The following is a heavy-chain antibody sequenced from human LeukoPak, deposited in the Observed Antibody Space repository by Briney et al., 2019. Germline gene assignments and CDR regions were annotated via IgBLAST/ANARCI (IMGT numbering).Heavy chain of an antibody. CDR3: ARRPPLYCGGDCYSGYFDL. D-gene: IGHD2-21*02. J-gene: IGHJ2*01. CDR1: GGSISSYY. V-gene: IGHV4-59*08. Sequence: SETLSLTCTVSGGSISSYYWSWIRQSPGKGLEWIGYIYYSGSTNYNPSLKSRVTISVDTSKSLFSLNLSSVTAADTAVYYCARRPPLYCGGDCYSGYFDLWGRGTLVTVSS. CDR2: IYYSGST.